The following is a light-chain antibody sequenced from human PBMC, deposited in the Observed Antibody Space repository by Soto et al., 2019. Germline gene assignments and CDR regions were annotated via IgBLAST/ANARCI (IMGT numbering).Light chain of an antibody. V-gene: IGLV2-23*01. CDR2: EGI. CDR1: SSTVGGFNV. Sequence: QSALAQPASVSGSPGQSISISCTGTSSTVGGFNVVAWYQQPPGKAPKVIIYEGIKRPSGVSNRFSGSNSGSTASLKISALQADDAAEYYCCSYVGATTYVFPTGTKVTVL. J-gene: IGLJ1*01. CDR3: CSYVGATTYV.